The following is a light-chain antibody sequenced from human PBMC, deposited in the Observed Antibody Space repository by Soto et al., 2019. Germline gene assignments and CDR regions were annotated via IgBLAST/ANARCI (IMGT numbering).Light chain of an antibody. Sequence: QSALTQPASVSGSPGQSMTISCTGTSSDVGGYNYVSWYQQHPGKAPKLIIYDVSNRPSGVSNRFSGSKPGNTGSLTISGRQAEAEADYYCSSYTTSSTLIFGGGT. J-gene: IGLJ2*01. CDR3: SSYTTSSTLI. CDR2: DVS. V-gene: IGLV2-14*01. CDR1: SSDVGGYNY.